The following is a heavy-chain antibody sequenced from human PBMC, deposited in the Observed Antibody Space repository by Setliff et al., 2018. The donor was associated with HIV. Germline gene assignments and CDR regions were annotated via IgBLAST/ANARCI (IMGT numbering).Heavy chain of an antibody. CDR2: IWYDASKK. Sequence: PGGSLRLSCAASGFTFNRYGIHWVRQAPGKGLEWVALIWYDASKKEYSDSMKGRFNILRDDSKKTAYMKMNSLRDEDTAVYNCVKDVLKFWSGSGALDFWGQGTLVTVSS. D-gene: IGHD3-3*01. V-gene: IGHV3-33*06. CDR1: GFTFNRYG. J-gene: IGHJ4*02. CDR3: VKDVLKFWSGSGALDF.